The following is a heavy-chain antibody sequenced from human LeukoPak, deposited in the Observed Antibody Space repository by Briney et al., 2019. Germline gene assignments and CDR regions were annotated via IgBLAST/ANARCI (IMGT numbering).Heavy chain of an antibody. Sequence: SETLSLTCTVSGGSINSASYYWSWIRQPAGKGLEWIGRIYTSGSTNYNPSLKSRVTMSVDTSKNQFSLKLSSVTAADTAVYYCARRGLFFDYWGQGTLVTVSS. CDR1: GGSINSASYY. J-gene: IGHJ4*02. D-gene: IGHD2-15*01. CDR2: IYTSGST. CDR3: ARRGLFFDY. V-gene: IGHV4-61*02.